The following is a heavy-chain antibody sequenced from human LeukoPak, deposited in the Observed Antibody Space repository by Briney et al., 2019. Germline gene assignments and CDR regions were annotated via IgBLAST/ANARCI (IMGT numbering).Heavy chain of an antibody. Sequence: SSETPSLTCSVAGIPISASYWGWIRQPPGKGLEWIGYIYYSGSTNYNPALRSRVTMSLDTSKDQLSLTLSSVTAADTAMYFCVKVPRRDYMEVRGIGTTVTVSS. CDR3: VKVPRRDYMEV. CDR2: IYYSGST. J-gene: IGHJ6*03. V-gene: IGHV4-59*01. CDR1: GIPISASY.